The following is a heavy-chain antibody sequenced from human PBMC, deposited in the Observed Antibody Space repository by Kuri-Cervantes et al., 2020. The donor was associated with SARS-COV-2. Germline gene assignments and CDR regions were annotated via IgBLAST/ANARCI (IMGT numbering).Heavy chain of an antibody. V-gene: IGHV4-59*01. CDR3: ARDPEGSHFDY. CDR1: AFTFSCCN. D-gene: IGHD1-26*01. CDR2: IYYSGST. J-gene: IGHJ4*02. Sequence: GSLRLSCAASAFTFSCCNINRVRQAPGKGLEWIGYIYYSGSTNYNPSLKSRVTISVDTSKNQFSLKLSSVTAADTAVYYCARDPEGSHFDYWGQGTLVTVSS.